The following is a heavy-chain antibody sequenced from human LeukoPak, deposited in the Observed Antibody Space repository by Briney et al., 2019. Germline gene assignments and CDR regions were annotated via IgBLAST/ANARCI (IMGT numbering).Heavy chain of an antibody. Sequence: GGSLRLSCAASGFTVSSNYMSWVRQAPGKGLEWVAVISYDGSNKYYADSVKGRFTISRDNSKNTLYLQMNSLRAEDTAVYYCASRYDYWGQGTLVTVSS. V-gene: IGHV3-30*03. D-gene: IGHD3-9*01. CDR3: ASRYDY. CDR2: ISYDGSNK. CDR1: GFTVSSNY. J-gene: IGHJ4*02.